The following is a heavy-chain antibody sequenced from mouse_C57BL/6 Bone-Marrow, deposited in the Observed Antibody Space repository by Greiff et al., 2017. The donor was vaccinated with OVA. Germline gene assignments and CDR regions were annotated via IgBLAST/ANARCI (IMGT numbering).Heavy chain of an antibody. CDR1: GFTFSDYY. D-gene: IGHD1-1*01. CDR3: ARDRGYGSGAMDY. V-gene: IGHV5-16*01. Sequence: DVHLVESEGGLVQPGSSMKLSCTASGFTFSDYYMAWVRQVPEKGLEWVANINYDGSSTYYLDSLKSRFIISRDNAKNILYLQMSSLKSEDTATYYCARDRGYGSGAMDYWGQGTSVTVSS. CDR2: INYDGSST. J-gene: IGHJ4*01.